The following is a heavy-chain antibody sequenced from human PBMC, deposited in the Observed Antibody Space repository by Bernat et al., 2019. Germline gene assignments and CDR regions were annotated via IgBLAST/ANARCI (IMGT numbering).Heavy chain of an antibody. CDR3: VRDAVYCSGGSCYNLFDS. J-gene: IGHJ4*02. D-gene: IGHD2-15*01. V-gene: IGHV3-72*01. CDR2: IRNKPNSYTT. Sequence: EVQLVESGGGLVQPGGSLRLSCAASGSTFSDHYMDWVRQAPGKGLEWISRIRNKPNSYTTEYAASVKGRFTISRDDSKNSLYLQMNSMKTEDTAVYYCVRDAVYCSGGSCYNLFDSWGQGTLVTVSS. CDR1: GSTFSDHY.